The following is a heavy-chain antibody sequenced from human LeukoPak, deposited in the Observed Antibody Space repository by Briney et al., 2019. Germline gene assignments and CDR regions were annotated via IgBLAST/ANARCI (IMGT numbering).Heavy chain of an antibody. CDR3: AKQSPPDYYDSSGADY. V-gene: IGHV3-23*01. D-gene: IGHD3-22*01. J-gene: IGHJ4*02. CDR2: ISGSGGST. Sequence: GGPLRLSCAASGFTFNSYAMSWVRQAPGKGLEWVSAISGSGGSTYYADSVKGRFTISRDNSKNTLYLQMNSLRAEDTAVYYCAKQSPPDYYDSSGADYWGQGTLVTVSS. CDR1: GFTFNSYA.